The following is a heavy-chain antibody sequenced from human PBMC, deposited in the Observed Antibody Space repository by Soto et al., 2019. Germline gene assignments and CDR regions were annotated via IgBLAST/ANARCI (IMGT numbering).Heavy chain of an antibody. D-gene: IGHD7-27*01. Sequence: GASVKVSCKASGYTFSSYAMHWRRQAPGQRLEWMGWINAGYGNTKSSQKFQDRVTISRDTSASTAYMELTSLRSEDTAVYYCARDTGDGTFDFWGQGTLVTVSS. CDR2: INAGYGNT. V-gene: IGHV1-3*01. J-gene: IGHJ4*02. CDR3: ARDTGDGTFDF. CDR1: GYTFSSYA.